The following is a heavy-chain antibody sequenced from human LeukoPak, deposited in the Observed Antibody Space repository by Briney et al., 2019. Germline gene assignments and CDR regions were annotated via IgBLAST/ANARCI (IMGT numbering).Heavy chain of an antibody. CDR3: ATSGYDILTGYYPAFDY. Sequence: ASVKVSCXASGYTFTSYGISWVRQAPGQGLEWMGWTSGYNDNTNYAQKLQGRVTMTTDTSTSTAYMELRSLRSDDTAVYYCATSGYDILTGYYPAFDYWGQGTLVTVSS. D-gene: IGHD3-9*01. V-gene: IGHV1-18*01. CDR2: TSGYNDNT. CDR1: GYTFTSYG. J-gene: IGHJ4*02.